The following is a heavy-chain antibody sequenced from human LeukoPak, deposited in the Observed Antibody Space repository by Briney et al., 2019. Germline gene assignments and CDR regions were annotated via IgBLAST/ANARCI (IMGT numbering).Heavy chain of an antibody. CDR1: GFTFSSYS. D-gene: IGHD2-15*01. CDR2: ISSSSSYI. V-gene: IGHV3-21*01. Sequence: GGSLRLSCAASGFTFSSYSMNWVRQAPGKGLEWVSSISSSSSYIYYADSVKGRFTISRDNAKNSLYLQMNSLRAEDTAVYYCARMGVVVAAGGFWGQGTLVTVSS. J-gene: IGHJ4*02. CDR3: ARMGVVVAAGGF.